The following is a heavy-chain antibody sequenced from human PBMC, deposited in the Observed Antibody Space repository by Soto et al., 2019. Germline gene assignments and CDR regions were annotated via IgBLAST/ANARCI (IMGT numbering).Heavy chain of an antibody. Sequence: EVQLLESGGGLVQPGGSLTPSCAASGFTFSSYAMSWVRHAPGKGLEWVSGISGSGGNTYYADSVKSRFTISKDNSKNTLYLQMNTLRAEDTAVYYCSKGREGFENDAFYIWGQGTIVTFSS. CDR2: ISGSGGNT. CDR1: GFTFSSYA. D-gene: IGHD3-10*01. CDR3: SKGREGFENDAFYI. V-gene: IGHV3-23*01. J-gene: IGHJ3*02.